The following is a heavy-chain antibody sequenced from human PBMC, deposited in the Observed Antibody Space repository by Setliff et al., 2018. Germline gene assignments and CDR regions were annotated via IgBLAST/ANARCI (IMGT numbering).Heavy chain of an antibody. D-gene: IGHD3-16*02. J-gene: IGHJ4*02. CDR3: AKVIGGYPPKPSDY. V-gene: IGHV3-48*04. CDR2: ISSISSSTI. Sequence: PGGSLRLSCAASGFNFMNYGMNWVRQAPGEGLEWVSYISSISSSTIYYADSVKGRCTISRDNSKNTLYLEMSSLRPEDTAVYYCAKVIGGYPPKPSDYWGQGTLVTVSS. CDR1: GFNFMNYG.